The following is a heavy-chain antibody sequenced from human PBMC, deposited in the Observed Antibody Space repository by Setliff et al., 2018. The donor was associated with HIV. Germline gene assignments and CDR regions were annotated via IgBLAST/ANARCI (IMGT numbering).Heavy chain of an antibody. Sequence: PSETLSLTCTVSGGSISSSYWSWIRQPAGKGLEWIGRIYTSENTKYNPSLKSRVTTSLDTSKNQFSLRLRSVTAADTAFYYCVRVSCSSWYSIPRNYYYSMDVWGEGTTVTVSS. CDR3: VRVSCSSWYSIPRNYYYSMDV. CDR2: IYTSENT. D-gene: IGHD6-13*01. J-gene: IGHJ6*03. CDR1: GGSISSSY. V-gene: IGHV4-4*07.